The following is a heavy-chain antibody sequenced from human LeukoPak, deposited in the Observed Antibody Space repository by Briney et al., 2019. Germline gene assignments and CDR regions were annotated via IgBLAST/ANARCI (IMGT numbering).Heavy chain of an antibody. D-gene: IGHD1-26*01. Sequence: SQTLSLTCVISGDSVSNTSASWNWIRQSPSRGLEWLGRTYYRSKWYNDYAVSVKSRMTINPDTSKNQFSLQLTSVTPEDTAVYYCERGSTALFDFWGQGTLATVSS. CDR3: ERGSTALFDF. V-gene: IGHV6-1*01. CDR2: TYYRSKWYN. CDR1: GDSVSNTSAS. J-gene: IGHJ4*02.